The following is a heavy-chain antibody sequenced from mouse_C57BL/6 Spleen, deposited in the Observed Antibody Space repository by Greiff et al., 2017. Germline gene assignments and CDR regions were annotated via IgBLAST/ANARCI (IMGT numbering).Heavy chain of an antibody. CDR2: IWSGGST. CDR3: ARKVPSTVVATRGARDY. CDR1: GFSLTSYG. Sequence: VQLQQSGPGLVQPSQSLSITCTVSGFSLTSYGVHWVRQSPGKGLEWLGVIWSGGSTDYNAAFISRLSISKDNSKSQVFFKMNSLQADDTSIYYCARKVPSTVVATRGARDYWGQGTSVTVSS. D-gene: IGHD1-1*01. J-gene: IGHJ4*01. V-gene: IGHV2-2*01.